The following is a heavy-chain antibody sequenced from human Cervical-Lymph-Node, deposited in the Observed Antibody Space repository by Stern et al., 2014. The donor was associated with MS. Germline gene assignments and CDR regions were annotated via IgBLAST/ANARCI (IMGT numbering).Heavy chain of an antibody. CDR3: ARGRVGATNPLDY. CDR1: GYTFTGYY. J-gene: IGHJ4*02. CDR2: INPNSGGT. Sequence: VHLVESGAEVKKPGASVKVSCKASGYTFTGYYMHWVRQAPGRGLEWMGWINPNSGGTNYAQKFQGWVTMTRDTSISTAYMELSRLRSDDTAVYYCARGRVGATNPLDYWGQGTLVTVSS. V-gene: IGHV1-2*04. D-gene: IGHD1-26*01.